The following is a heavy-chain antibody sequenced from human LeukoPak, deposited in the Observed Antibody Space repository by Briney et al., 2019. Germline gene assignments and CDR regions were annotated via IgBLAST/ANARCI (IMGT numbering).Heavy chain of an antibody. V-gene: IGHV4-59*01. CDR1: SDSFSSYY. Sequence: NPSETLSLTCSVSSDSFSSYYWTWIRQPPGKGLEWNGYIHYGGNTNYNPSLKSRVIISVDTSKNQFSLKLSSVTAADTAMYYCARDGTFSTYRAFDLWGQGTMVTVSS. CDR3: ARDGTFSTYRAFDL. D-gene: IGHD1-1*01. CDR2: IHYGGNT. J-gene: IGHJ3*01.